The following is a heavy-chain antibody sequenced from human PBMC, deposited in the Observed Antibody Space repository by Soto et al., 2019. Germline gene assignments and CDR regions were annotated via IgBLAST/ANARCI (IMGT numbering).Heavy chain of an antibody. Sequence: SETLSLTCAVYGGSFSGYYWSWIRQPPGKGLEWIGEINHSGSTNYNPSLKSRLTISVDTSKNQFSLNLRSVTAADTAVYYCARRDRSGFSYWLDTWGQGTLVTVSS. D-gene: IGHD3-22*01. CDR3: ARRDRSGFSYWLDT. J-gene: IGHJ5*02. CDR2: INHSGST. CDR1: GGSFSGYY. V-gene: IGHV4-34*09.